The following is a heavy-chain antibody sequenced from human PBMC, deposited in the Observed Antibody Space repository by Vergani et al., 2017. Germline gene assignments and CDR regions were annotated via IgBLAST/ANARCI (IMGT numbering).Heavy chain of an antibody. J-gene: IGHJ4*02. D-gene: IGHD1-26*01. CDR1: GFTVSSNY. Sequence: EVQLVETGGGLIQPGGSLRLPCAASGFTVSSNYMSRVRQATGKGLEWVSVIYSGGSTYYADSVKGRFTIPRDNSKNTLYLQMNSLRAEHTAVYDCASLSCDSRSCADYWGQGALVTVSS. V-gene: IGHV3-53*02. CDR2: IYSGGST. CDR3: ASLSCDSRSCADY.